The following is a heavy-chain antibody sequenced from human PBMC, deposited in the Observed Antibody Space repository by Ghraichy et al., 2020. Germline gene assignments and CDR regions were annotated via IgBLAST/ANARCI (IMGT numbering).Heavy chain of an antibody. V-gene: IGHV4-34*01. J-gene: IGHJ6*02. CDR1: GGAFSGYC. D-gene: IGHD2-2*01. CDR2: INHSGST. Sequence: SETLSLTCAVYGGAFSGYCWTWIRQPPGKGLEWIGEINHSGSTNYNPSLKSRVTISVDTSKNQFSLKLSSVTAADTAVYYCARGNIRAHIVVVPAEGVYGMDVWGQGTTVTVSS. CDR3: ARGNIRAHIVVVPAEGVYGMDV.